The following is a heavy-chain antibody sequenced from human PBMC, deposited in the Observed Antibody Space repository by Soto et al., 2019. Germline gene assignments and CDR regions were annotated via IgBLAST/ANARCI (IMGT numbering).Heavy chain of an antibody. D-gene: IGHD2-8*02. CDR3: AKDREMVLVISAPRGCEG. J-gene: IGHJ6*01. CDR1: GFSFSDYA. V-gene: IGHV3-30*18. Sequence: PVVSLRISCAASGFSFSDYAMNWARQAPGKGLEWVAIVSYDGTKKDYADSVKGRFTISRDNSKNTLYLQMNSLRAEDTSVYYCAKDREMVLVISAPRGCEGWGQGHTGTVAS. CDR2: VSYDGTKK.